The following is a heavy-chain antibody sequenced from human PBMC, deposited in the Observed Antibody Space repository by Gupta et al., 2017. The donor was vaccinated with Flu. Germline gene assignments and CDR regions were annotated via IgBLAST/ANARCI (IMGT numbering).Heavy chain of an antibody. CDR3: AKGRHDTSDSLDY. V-gene: IGHV3-9*01. CDR1: GFAFDDCA. CDR2: ISWHSGSI. J-gene: IGHJ4*02. Sequence: EVQLVESGGGLVQPGRSLRFSCAASGFAFDDCAMHWVRQAPGKGLEWVSSISWHSGSIDYADSVKGRFTISRDNAKNSLYLQMDSLRAEDTALYYCAKGRHDTSDSLDYWGQGTLVTVSS. D-gene: IGHD3-22*01.